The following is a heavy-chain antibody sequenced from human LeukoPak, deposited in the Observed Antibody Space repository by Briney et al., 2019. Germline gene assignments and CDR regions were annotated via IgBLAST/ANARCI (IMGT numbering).Heavy chain of an antibody. Sequence: EPSETLSLTCAVSGGSISSSNWWSWVRLPPGKGLEWIGEIYHSGSANYNPSLKSRVTISVDKSKNQFSLKLSSVTAADTAVYYCASTNIAVAGNTYYYYYGMDVWGKGTTVTVSS. V-gene: IGHV4-4*02. J-gene: IGHJ6*04. CDR3: ASTNIAVAGNTYYYYYGMDV. CDR1: GGSISSSNW. CDR2: IYHSGSA. D-gene: IGHD6-19*01.